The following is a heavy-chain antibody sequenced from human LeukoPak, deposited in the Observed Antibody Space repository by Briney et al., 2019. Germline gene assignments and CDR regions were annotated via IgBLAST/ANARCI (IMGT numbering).Heavy chain of an antibody. CDR1: GYTFTGYY. Sequence: ASLKVSCKASGYTFTGYYMHWVRQAPGQGLEWMGWINPNSGGTNYAQKFQGWVTMTRDTSISTTYMELSRLRSDDTAVYYCARSPNYYDSSGYYFLFDYWGQGTLVTVSS. D-gene: IGHD3-22*01. J-gene: IGHJ4*02. CDR3: ARSPNYYDSSGYYFLFDY. V-gene: IGHV1-2*04. CDR2: INPNSGGT.